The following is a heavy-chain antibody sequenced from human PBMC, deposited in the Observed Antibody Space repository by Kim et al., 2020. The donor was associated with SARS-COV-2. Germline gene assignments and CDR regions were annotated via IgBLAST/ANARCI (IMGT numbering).Heavy chain of an antibody. CDR2: IGGDGIST. CDR1: GFTLRSYW. Sequence: GGSLRLSCAASGFTLRSYWINWVRQAPGKGLVWVSRIGGDGISTHYADSVKGRFTVSRDNDDNTVYLQMNSLRADDTAVYYCARGMFKTGFDVWGQATTVTVSS. CDR3: ARGMFKTGFDV. D-gene: IGHD3-10*02. J-gene: IGHJ6*02. V-gene: IGHV3-74*01.